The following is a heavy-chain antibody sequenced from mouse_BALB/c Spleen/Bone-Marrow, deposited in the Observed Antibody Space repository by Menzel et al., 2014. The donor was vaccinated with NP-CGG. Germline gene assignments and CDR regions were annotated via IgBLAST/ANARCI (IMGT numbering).Heavy chain of an antibody. CDR1: GFDFSRYW. V-gene: IGHV4-1*02. D-gene: IGHD2-1*01. CDR3: TLLGNYAYFEV. CDR2: INPDSSTI. J-gene: IGHJ1*01. Sequence: EVKLQESGGGLVQPGGSLKLSCAASGFDFSRYWMSWVRQAPGKGLEWIGEINPDSSTINYTPSLKDKFIISRDNAKNTLLLRKSKVRSEDTALYYCTLLGNYAYFEVWGAEATATVSS.